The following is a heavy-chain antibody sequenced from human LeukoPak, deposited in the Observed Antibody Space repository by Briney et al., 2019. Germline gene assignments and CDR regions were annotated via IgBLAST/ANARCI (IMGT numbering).Heavy chain of an antibody. V-gene: IGHV3-30*03. D-gene: IGHD6-13*01. CDR2: ISYDGSNK. J-gene: IGHJ3*02. Sequence: GGSLRLSCAASGFTFSSYSMNWVRQAPGKGLEWVAVISYDGSNKYYADSVKGRFTISRDNSKNTLYLQMNSLRAEDTAVYYCARDGQLDAFDIWGQGTMVTVSS. CDR1: GFTFSSYS. CDR3: ARDGQLDAFDI.